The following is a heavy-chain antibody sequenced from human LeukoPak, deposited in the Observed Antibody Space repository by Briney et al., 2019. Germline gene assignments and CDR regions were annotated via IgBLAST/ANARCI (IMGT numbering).Heavy chain of an antibody. V-gene: IGHV3-15*01. CDR1: GLTLSNAW. CDR3: AKAGGYEPNDY. J-gene: IGHJ4*02. Sequence: GQSLIPSCAASGLTLSNAWMSWVRQAPGKGLEWVDRIKSKTDGGTTDYAAAVKGRLTISRDDPKNTLYLQMNSLKTEDTAVYYCAKAGGYEPNDYWGQGTLVSVS. CDR2: IKSKTDGGTT. D-gene: IGHD5-12*01.